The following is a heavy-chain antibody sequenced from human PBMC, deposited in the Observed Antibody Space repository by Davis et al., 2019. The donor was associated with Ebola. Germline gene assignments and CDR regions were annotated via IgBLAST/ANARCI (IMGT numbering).Heavy chain of an antibody. CDR2: IFSDGTTT. Sequence: PGGSLRLSCAASGFTINNNFMTWVRQAPGKGLEWVSTIFSDGTTTYYTDSVKGRFTISRDNSKNMLYLQMNNLSAEDSAIFYCATPSDNYGDNFPDALHIWGQGTMVTVS. J-gene: IGHJ3*02. D-gene: IGHD4-23*01. CDR3: ATPSDNYGDNFPDALHI. CDR1: GFTINNNF. V-gene: IGHV3-53*01.